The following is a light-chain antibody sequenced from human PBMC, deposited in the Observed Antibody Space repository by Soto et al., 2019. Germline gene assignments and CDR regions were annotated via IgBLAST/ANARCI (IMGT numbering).Light chain of an antibody. Sequence: EIVRTQSQATLSVSPGDRATLSCRASQSVSNNLAWYQKKPGQAPRLLIYVASTRATGIPARFSGSGSGTEFTLTISSLQSEDFAFYYCQQYNNWWTFGQGTRVDIK. J-gene: IGKJ1*01. V-gene: IGKV3-15*01. CDR2: VAS. CDR1: QSVSNN. CDR3: QQYNNWWT.